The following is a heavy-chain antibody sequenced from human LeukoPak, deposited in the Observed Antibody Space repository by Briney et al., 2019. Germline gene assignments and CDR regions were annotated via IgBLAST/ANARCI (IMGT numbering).Heavy chain of an antibody. CDR1: GGSISSGGYS. CDR3: ARVGGGYYYGMDV. Sequence: PSETLSLTCAVSGGSISSGGYSWSWIRQPPGKGLEWIGYIYHSGSTYYNPSLKGRVTISVDRSKNQFSLKLSSVTAADTAVYYCARVGGGYYYGMDVWGQGTTVTVSS. CDR2: IYHSGST. V-gene: IGHV4-30-2*01. D-gene: IGHD3-16*01. J-gene: IGHJ6*02.